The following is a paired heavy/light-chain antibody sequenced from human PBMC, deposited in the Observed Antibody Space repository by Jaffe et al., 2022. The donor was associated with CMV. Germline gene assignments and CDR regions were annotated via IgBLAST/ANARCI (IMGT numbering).Heavy chain of an antibody. V-gene: IGHV3-23*04. CDR3: AKDRLPATIRPAADFRYYFDY. CDR2: ITGGGDTT. CDR1: GFTFSNYA. J-gene: IGHJ4*02. D-gene: IGHD6-13*01. Sequence: EVQLVESGGGLVQPGGSLRLSCAASGFTFSNYAMSWVRQAPGKGLEWVSGITGGGDTTFYADSVKGRFTISRDNSKNTLYLQMNSLRAEDTAVYYCAKDRLPATIRPAADFRYYFDYWGQGTLVTVSS.
Light chain of an antibody. CDR2: QDT. CDR1: KLGDKY. Sequence: YELTQPPSVSVSPGQTASITCSGDKLGDKYATWYQQKPGQSPVLVISQDTKRPSGIPERFSGSNSGNTATLTISGTQAMDEADYYCQAWDTTTPVVFGGGTKLTVL. J-gene: IGLJ2*01. CDR3: QAWDTTTPVV. V-gene: IGLV3-1*01.